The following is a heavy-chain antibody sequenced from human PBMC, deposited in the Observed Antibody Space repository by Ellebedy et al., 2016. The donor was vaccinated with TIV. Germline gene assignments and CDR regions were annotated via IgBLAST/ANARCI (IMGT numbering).Heavy chain of an antibody. V-gene: IGHV3-21*01. CDR1: GFIFSNFG. Sequence: GESLKISCAASGFIFSNFGMNWVRQAPGKGLEWVSSISGDFQRINYIDSIKGRFTISRDNSKNTVYLQMNSLRAEDTAVYYCARSYFGFDALGIWGQGTVVTVSS. J-gene: IGHJ3*02. CDR2: ISGDFQRI. CDR3: ARSYFGFDALGI. D-gene: IGHD3-10*01.